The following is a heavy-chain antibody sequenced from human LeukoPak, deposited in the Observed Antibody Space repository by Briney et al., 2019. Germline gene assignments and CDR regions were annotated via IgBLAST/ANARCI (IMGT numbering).Heavy chain of an antibody. Sequence: GGSLRLSCTASGFTFSSYSLNWVRQAPGKGLEWVSSVSTGSNYIYYADSVKGRFTISRDNDKNSLYLQMNSLRAEDTAVYYCARSRLVTDYYFDYWGQGTLVTVSS. CDR1: GFTFSSYS. CDR2: VSTGSNYI. J-gene: IGHJ4*02. D-gene: IGHD3-9*01. V-gene: IGHV3-21*04. CDR3: ARSRLVTDYYFDY.